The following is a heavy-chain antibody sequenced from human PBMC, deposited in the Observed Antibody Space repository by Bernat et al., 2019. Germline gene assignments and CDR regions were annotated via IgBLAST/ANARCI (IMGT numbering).Heavy chain of an antibody. CDR1: GYTFTTYG. J-gene: IGHJ4*02. CDR2: ISACIGNT. Sequence: QVQLVQSGAEVKKPGASVKVSCQASGYTFTTYGFSWVRQAPGQGLEWRGWISACIGNTNYAQKPQSSVTIATDTATRTAYMELRSLRSDDTAVYCCARRQWLDYWGQGTVVTVSS. D-gene: IGHD6-19*01. CDR3: ARRQWLDY. V-gene: IGHV1-18*04.